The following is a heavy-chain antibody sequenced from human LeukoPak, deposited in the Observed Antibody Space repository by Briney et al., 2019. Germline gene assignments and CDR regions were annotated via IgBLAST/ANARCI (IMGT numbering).Heavy chain of an antibody. V-gene: IGHV4-59*01. CDR3: ARLLAGCPGGRCRAHFDY. D-gene: IGHD2-15*01. J-gene: IGHJ4*02. Sequence: SETLSLTCSVSGDSINSNYWSWMRQPPGKGLEWIGYIYYGGSTNYNPSLKSRVSMSVDMSKNQFSLNLGAVPAADTAVYHCARLLAGCPGGRCRAHFDYWGQGTLVTVSS. CDR2: IYYGGST. CDR1: GDSINSNY.